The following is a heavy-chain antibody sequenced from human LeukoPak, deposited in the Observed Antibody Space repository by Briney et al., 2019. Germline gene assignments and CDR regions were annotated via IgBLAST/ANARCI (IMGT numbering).Heavy chain of an antibody. Sequence: PSETLSLTCTVSGGSISSGGYYWSWIRQHPGKGLEWIGYIYYSGSTYYNPSLKSRVTISVDTSKNQFSLKLSSVTAADTAVYYCAGVTAMVLSYFDYWGQGTLVTVSS. J-gene: IGHJ4*02. D-gene: IGHD5-18*01. V-gene: IGHV4-31*03. CDR1: GGSISSGGYY. CDR3: AGVTAMVLSYFDY. CDR2: IYYSGST.